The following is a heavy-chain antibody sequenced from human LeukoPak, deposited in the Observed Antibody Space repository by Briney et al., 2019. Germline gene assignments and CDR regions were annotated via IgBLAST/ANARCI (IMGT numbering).Heavy chain of an antibody. CDR2: IYYSGST. CDR3: ARGSSGRSDY. CDR1: GGSFSGYY. Sequence: SETLSLTCAVYGGSFSGYYWSWIRQPPGKGLEWIGFIYYSGSTTYYPSLRSRVTISVDTSKNQFSLKLSSVTSADTAVYYCARGSSGRSDYWGQGTLVTVSS. J-gene: IGHJ4*02. D-gene: IGHD6-19*01. V-gene: IGHV4-59*01.